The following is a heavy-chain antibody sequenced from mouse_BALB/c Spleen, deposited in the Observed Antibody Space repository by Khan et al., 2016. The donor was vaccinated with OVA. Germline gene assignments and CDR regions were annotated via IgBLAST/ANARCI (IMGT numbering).Heavy chain of an antibody. Sequence: QMQLEESGAELVRPGVSVKISCKGSGYTFTDYAIHWVKQSHAKSLEWIGVISTNFGDASYNQKFKGRATMTVDKSSSTAYMELARLTSEDSAIYYCARYYNYDDWFAYWGQGTLVTVSA. CDR1: GYTFTDYA. CDR2: ISTNFGDA. J-gene: IGHJ3*01. D-gene: IGHD2-12*01. V-gene: IGHV1S137*01. CDR3: ARYYNYDDWFAY.